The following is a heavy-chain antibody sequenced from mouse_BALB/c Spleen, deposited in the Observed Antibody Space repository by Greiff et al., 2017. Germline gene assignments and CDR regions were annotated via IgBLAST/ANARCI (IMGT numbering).Heavy chain of an antibody. V-gene: IGHV2-2*02. D-gene: IGHD1-1*01. Sequence: QVQLQQSGPGLVQPSQTLSITCTASGFSLTSYGVHWVRQSPGKGLEWLGVIWSGGSTAYNAAFISRLSIIKDNSTSHVFFKRISLQANDTAISYSARRTVGRYAMDYWGQGTSVTVSS. CDR1: GFSLTSYG. J-gene: IGHJ4*01. CDR2: IWSGGST. CDR3: ARRTVGRYAMDY.